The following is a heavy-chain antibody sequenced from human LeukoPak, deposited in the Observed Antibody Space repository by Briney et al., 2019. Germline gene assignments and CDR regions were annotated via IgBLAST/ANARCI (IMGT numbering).Heavy chain of an antibody. J-gene: IGHJ4*02. Sequence: ASVKVSCKASGYTFTSYYMHWVRQAPGQGLEWMGIINPSGGSTSYAQKFQGRVTMTRDTSTSTVYMELSSLGSEDTAVYYCARGTDTKLRYFDWLSDYWGQGTLVTVSS. CDR1: GYTFTSYY. CDR3: ARGTDTKLRYFDWLSDY. D-gene: IGHD3-9*01. CDR2: INPSGGST. V-gene: IGHV1-46*01.